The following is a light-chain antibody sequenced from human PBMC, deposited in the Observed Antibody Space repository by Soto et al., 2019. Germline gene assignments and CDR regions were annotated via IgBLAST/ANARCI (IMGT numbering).Light chain of an antibody. CDR3: QTWDTVVV. J-gene: IGLJ2*01. V-gene: IGLV4-69*01. Sequence: QSVLTQSPSASASLGASVKLTCTLTSAHSDYGIACHQQQPDKGPRYLMKLNRDGSHNKGDGIPDRFSGSNSGAERYLIISSIQSDDEADYYCQTWDTVVVFGGGTELTVL. CDR2: LNRDGSH. CDR1: SAHSDYG.